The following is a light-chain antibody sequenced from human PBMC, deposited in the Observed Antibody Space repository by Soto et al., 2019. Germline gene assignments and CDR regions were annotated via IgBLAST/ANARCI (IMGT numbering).Light chain of an antibody. V-gene: IGKV1-5*03. Sequence: DIQMTKSPSTLSGSIGDRVTITCRASQTISSWLAWYQQKPGKAPKLLIYKASTLKSGVPSRFSGSGSGTEFTLTISSLQPDDFAPYYCQHYNSYSKAFGQGTKVDIK. CDR1: QTISSW. CDR3: QHYNSYSKA. CDR2: KAS. J-gene: IGKJ1*01.